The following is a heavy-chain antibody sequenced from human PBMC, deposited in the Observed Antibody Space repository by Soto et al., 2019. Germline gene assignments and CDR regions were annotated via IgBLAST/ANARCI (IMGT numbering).Heavy chain of an antibody. J-gene: IGHJ4*02. CDR3: AGCRGEYYYDSSGYYPPFDY. V-gene: IGHV1-69*01. Sequence: QVQLVQSGAEVKKPGSSVKVSCKASGGTFSSYAISWVRQAPGQGLEWMGGIIPIFGTANYAQKFQGRVTITADESMSTAYMELSSLRSEDTAVYYCAGCRGEYYYDSSGYYPPFDYWGQGTLVTVSS. D-gene: IGHD3-22*01. CDR1: GGTFSSYA. CDR2: IIPIFGTA.